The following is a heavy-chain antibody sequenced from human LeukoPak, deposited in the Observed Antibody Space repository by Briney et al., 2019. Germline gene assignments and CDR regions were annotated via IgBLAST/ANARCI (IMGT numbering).Heavy chain of an antibody. Sequence: GGSLRLSCAASGFTFSSYSMNWVRQAPGKGLEWVSSISSSSSYIYYADSVKGRFTISRDNAKNSLYLQMNSLRAEDTAVYYCARDPSVCSSTSCYRDYFDYWGQETLVTVSS. CDR1: GFTFSSYS. CDR3: ARDPSVCSSTSCYRDYFDY. D-gene: IGHD2-2*02. J-gene: IGHJ4*02. CDR2: ISSSSSYI. V-gene: IGHV3-21*01.